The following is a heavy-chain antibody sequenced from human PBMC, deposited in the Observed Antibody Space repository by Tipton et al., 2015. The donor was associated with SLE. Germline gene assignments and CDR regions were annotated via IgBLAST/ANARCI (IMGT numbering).Heavy chain of an antibody. V-gene: IGHV5-10-1*01. CDR3: ARGADRYYFDY. Sequence: GHVTISADKSISTAYLQWSSLKASDTAMYYCARGADRYYFDYWGQGTLVTVSS. J-gene: IGHJ4*02.